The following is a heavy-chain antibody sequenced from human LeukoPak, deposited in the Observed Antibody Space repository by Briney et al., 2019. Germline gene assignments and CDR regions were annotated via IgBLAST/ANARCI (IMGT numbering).Heavy chain of an antibody. J-gene: IGHJ5*02. CDR3: ARDRFDDYGDSGWFDP. CDR2: IYHSGST. V-gene: IGHV4-38-2*02. Sequence: PSETLSLTCTVSGYSISNGYYWGWIRQPPGKGLEWIGNIYHSGSTYYNPSLKSRVTISVDTSKNQFSLKLSSVTAADTAVYYCARDRFDDYGDSGWFDPWGQGTLVTVSS. D-gene: IGHD4-17*01. CDR1: GYSISNGYY.